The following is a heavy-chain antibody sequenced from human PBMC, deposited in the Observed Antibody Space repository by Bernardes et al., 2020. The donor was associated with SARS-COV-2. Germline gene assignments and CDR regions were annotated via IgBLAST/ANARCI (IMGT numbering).Heavy chain of an antibody. CDR2: IGGSGGDT. CDR3: AKGGTLFDY. CDR1: GFTFSTYA. Sequence: GGSLRLSCAASGFTFSTYAMNRVRQAPGKGLEWVSNIGGSGGDTYYADSVKGRFTISRDNSKNTLYLEMNSLRAEDTAVYYCAKGGTLFDYWGQGTLVTVSS. J-gene: IGHJ4*02. V-gene: IGHV3-23*01.